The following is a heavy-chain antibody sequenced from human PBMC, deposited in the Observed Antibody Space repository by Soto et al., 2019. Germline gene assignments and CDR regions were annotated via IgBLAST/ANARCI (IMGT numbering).Heavy chain of an antibody. D-gene: IGHD6-19*01. V-gene: IGHV3-21*04. J-gene: IGHJ4*02. CDR2: VSSSSSYI. Sequence: PVGSLRLSCAASGFTFSSYSMNWVRQAPGKGLEWVSSVSSSSSYIYYADSVKGRFTISRDNAKNSLYLQMNSLRAEDTAVYYCAGSPSIAVAGTDYWGQGTLVTVSS. CDR1: GFTFSSYS. CDR3: AGSPSIAVAGTDY.